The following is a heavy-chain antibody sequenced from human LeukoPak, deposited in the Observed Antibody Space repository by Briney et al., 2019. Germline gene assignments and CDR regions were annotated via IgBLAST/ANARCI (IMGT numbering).Heavy chain of an antibody. CDR3: AIGLNSGYDPTSAFDI. J-gene: IGHJ3*02. Sequence: SETLSLTCTVSGGSISSYYWSWIRQPPGKGLEWIGYIYYSGSTNYNPSLKSRVTISVDTSKNQFSLKLSSVTAADTAVYYCAIGLNSGYDPTSAFDIWGQGTMVTVSS. V-gene: IGHV4-59*01. CDR2: IYYSGST. CDR1: GGSISSYY. D-gene: IGHD5-12*01.